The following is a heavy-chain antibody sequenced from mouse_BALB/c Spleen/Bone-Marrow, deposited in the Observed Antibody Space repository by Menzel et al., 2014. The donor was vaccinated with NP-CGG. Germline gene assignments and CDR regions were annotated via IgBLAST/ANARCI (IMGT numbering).Heavy chain of an antibody. Sequence: VQLQQSGAELVKPGASVKLSSTASGFNIKDTYMHWVKQRPEQGLEWIGRIDPANGNTKYDPKFQGKATITADTSSNTAYLQLSSLTSEDTAVYYCAYGSSYDYFDYWGQGTTLTVSS. CDR2: IDPANGNT. D-gene: IGHD1-1*02. J-gene: IGHJ2*01. V-gene: IGHV14-3*02. CDR1: GFNIKDTY. CDR3: AYGSSYDYFDY.